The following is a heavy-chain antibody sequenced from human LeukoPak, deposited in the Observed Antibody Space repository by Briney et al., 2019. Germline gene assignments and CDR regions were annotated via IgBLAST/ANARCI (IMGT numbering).Heavy chain of an antibody. V-gene: IGHV1-8*01. CDR1: GYTFTSYD. Sequence: ASVKVSCKASGYTFTSYDINWVRQATGQGLEWVGRMNPNSGNTGYAQKFQGRVNLTRNTSVMTAYMELSSLRSEDTAVYYCARAGTRAFHIWGQGTMVTVSS. CDR2: MNPNSGNT. CDR3: ARAGTRAFHI. J-gene: IGHJ3*02. D-gene: IGHD1-26*01.